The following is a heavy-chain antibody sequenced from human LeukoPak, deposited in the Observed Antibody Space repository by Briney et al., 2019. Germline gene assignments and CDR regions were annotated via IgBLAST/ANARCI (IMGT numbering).Heavy chain of an antibody. V-gene: IGHV3-30-3*01. D-gene: IGHD2-2*03. Sequence: PGGSLRLSCAASGFTFSRYALHWVRQAPGKGLEWVAVISSDGSNKYYADSVKGRFTISRDNAKNSLYLQMNSLRAEDTAVYYCARSMDIVVPPGMDVWGQGTTVTVSS. CDR1: GFTFSRYA. CDR3: ARSMDIVVPPGMDV. J-gene: IGHJ6*02. CDR2: ISSDGSNK.